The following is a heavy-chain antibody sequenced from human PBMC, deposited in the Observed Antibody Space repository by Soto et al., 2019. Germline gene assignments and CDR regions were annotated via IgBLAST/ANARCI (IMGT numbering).Heavy chain of an antibody. CDR1: GFTFSSYA. Sequence: GGSLRLSCPASGFTFSSYAMSWVRQAPGKGLEWVSAISGSGGSTYYADSVKGRFTISRDNSKNTLYLQMNSLRAEDTAVYFCAKLNDDKHFDWLPHPDYWGQGTLVTVSS. CDR3: AKLNDDKHFDWLPHPDY. V-gene: IGHV3-23*01. J-gene: IGHJ4*02. D-gene: IGHD3-9*01. CDR2: ISGSGGST.